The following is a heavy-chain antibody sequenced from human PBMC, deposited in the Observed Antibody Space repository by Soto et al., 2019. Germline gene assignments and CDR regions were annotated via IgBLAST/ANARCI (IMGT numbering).Heavy chain of an antibody. V-gene: IGHV1-2*02. CDR2: INPNSGGT. J-gene: IGHJ4*02. D-gene: IGHD3-22*01. CDR1: GYTFTGYY. Sequence: ASVKVSCKASGYTFTGYYMHWVRQAPGQGLEWMGWINPNSGGTNYAQKFQGRVTMTRDTSISTAYMELSRLRSDDTAVYYCARDDSSGYYPFDYRGQGTLVTVSS. CDR3: ARDDSSGYYPFDY.